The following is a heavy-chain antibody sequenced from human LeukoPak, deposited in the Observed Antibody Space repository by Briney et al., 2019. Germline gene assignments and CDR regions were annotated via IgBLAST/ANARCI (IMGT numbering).Heavy chain of an antibody. D-gene: IGHD1-26*01. J-gene: IGHJ4*02. CDR2: IIPIFGTA. V-gene: IGHV1-69*05. CDR3: ARGRVSGSTGDYFDY. Sequence: SVKVSCKASGYIFTDYYMHWVRQAPGQGLEWMGRIIPIFGTANYAQKFQGRVTITTDESTSTAYMELSSLRSEDTAVYYCARGRVSGSTGDYFDYWGQGTLVTVSS. CDR1: GYIFTDYY.